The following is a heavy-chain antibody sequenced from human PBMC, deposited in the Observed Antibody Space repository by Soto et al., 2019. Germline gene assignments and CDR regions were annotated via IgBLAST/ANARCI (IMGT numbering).Heavy chain of an antibody. CDR3: AKLKGGLGRFSGMDA. CDR2: ISSGGGTT. CDR1: GFSFRNYA. D-gene: IGHD3-3*01. V-gene: IGHV3-23*04. Sequence: EEQLVESGGGSLQPGGSLRLSCAASGFSFRNYAMTWVRQSPGKGLEWASLISSGGGTTNYADSVKGRFSISRDNSQNMLYLQMNGLGGEDTALYYCAKLKGGLGRFSGMDAGGQGTMVIVSS. J-gene: IGHJ6*02.